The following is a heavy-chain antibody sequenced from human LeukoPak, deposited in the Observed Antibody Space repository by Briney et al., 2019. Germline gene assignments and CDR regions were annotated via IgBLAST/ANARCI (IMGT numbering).Heavy chain of an antibody. CDR1: GFTFSSYA. J-gene: IGHJ5*02. V-gene: IGHV3-30-3*01. CDR3: AGDLYYDSSGYYYGWFDP. D-gene: IGHD3-22*01. CDR2: ISYDGSNK. Sequence: GGSLRLSCAASGFTFSSYAMHWVRQAPGKGLEWVAVISYDGSNKYYADSVKGRFTISRDNSKNTLYLQMNSLRAEDTAVYYCAGDLYYDSSGYYYGWFDPWGQGTLVTVSS.